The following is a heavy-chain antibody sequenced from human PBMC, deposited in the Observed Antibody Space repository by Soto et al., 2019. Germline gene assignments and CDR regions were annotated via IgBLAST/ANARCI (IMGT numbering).Heavy chain of an antibody. CDR1: GYIFVNYG. CDR3: VMVATDVTPTPQDV. J-gene: IGHJ6*02. Sequence: QVQLVQSGDEVKKPGASVKVSCKASGYIFVNYGIAWVRQAPGQGLEWMGWISPYTGNTHSATKVQGRLTMPTDTSTSTAYMDLRSLTSYDAAVYYCVMVATDVTPTPQDVWGQGTPVTVSS. CDR2: ISPYTGNT. V-gene: IGHV1-18*01. D-gene: IGHD5-12*01.